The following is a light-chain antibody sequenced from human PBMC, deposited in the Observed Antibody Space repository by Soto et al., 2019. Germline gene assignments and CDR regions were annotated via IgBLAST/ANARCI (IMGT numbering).Light chain of an antibody. CDR2: EVS. J-gene: IGLJ1*01. Sequence: QSVLTQPASVSGSPGQSITISCTGTSSDVGGDKYVTWYQQNPGKAPKVLIYEVSNRFSGVSNRFSGSKSGNTASLTISGLQAEDEADYFCSSYTSTNTYVFGSGTKLTVL. CDR1: SSDVGGDKY. CDR3: SSYTSTNTYV. V-gene: IGLV2-14*01.